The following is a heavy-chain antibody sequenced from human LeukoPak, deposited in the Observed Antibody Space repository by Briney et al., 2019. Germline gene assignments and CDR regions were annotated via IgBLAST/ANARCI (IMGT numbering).Heavy chain of an antibody. CDR2: ISGSGGST. J-gene: IGHJ4*02. D-gene: IGHD3-22*01. V-gene: IGHV3-23*01. CDR3: AKGGGTYDSSGPLGH. CDR1: GFTFSSYA. Sequence: GGSLRLSCAASGFTFSSYAMSWVRQAPGKGLEWVSAISGSGGSTYYADSVKGRFTISRDNSKNTLYLQMSSLTADDTAVYHCAKGGGTYDSSGPLGHWGQGTLVTVSS.